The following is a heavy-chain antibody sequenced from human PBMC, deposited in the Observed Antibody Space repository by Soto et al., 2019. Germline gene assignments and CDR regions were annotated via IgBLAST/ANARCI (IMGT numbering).Heavy chain of an antibody. J-gene: IGHJ3*02. Sequence: EVQVLESGRGLVQPGGSLRLSCAASGVRFSDYAMTWVRQVPGRGLEWVSSIFASGDNTQYADSVKGRFTISRENSRDTLYLQMNSLRVEDTAVYYCARDPNGDYVGAFDIWGQGTMVTVSS. CDR1: GVRFSDYA. CDR2: IFASGDNT. CDR3: ARDPNGDYVGAFDI. D-gene: IGHD4-17*01. V-gene: IGHV3-23*01.